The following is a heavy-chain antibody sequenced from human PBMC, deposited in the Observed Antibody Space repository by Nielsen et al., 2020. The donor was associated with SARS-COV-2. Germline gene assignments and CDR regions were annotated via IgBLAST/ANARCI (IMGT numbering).Heavy chain of an antibody. CDR1: GFTFDDYA. V-gene: IGHV3-9*01. D-gene: IGHD6-6*01. J-gene: IGHJ6*02. Sequence: SLKISCAASGFTFDDYAMHWVRQAPGKGLEWVSGISWNSGNIGYADSVKGRFTISRDNAKNSLYLQMNSLRAEDTALYYCAKDIAVGYSSSSYYYYGMDVWGQGTTVTVSS. CDR2: ISWNSGNI. CDR3: AKDIAVGYSSSSYYYYGMDV.